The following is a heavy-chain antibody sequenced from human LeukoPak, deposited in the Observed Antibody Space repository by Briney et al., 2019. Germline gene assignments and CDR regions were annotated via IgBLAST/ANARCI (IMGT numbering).Heavy chain of an antibody. CDR2: IYYSGST. CDR1: GGSISSSSYY. V-gene: IGHV4-39*01. D-gene: IGHD3-10*01. CDR3: ASITMVRGVISYFDY. Sequence: SEILSLTCTVSGGSISSSSYYWGWIRQPPGKGLEWIGSIYYSGSTYYNPSLKSRVTISVDTSKNQFSLKLSSVTAADTAVYYCASITMVRGVISYFDYWGQGTLVTVSS. J-gene: IGHJ4*02.